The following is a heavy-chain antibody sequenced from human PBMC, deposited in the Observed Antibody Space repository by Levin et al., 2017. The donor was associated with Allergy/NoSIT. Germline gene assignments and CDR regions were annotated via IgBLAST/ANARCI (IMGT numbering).Heavy chain of an antibody. Sequence: AGGSLRLSCAASGFTFSSYEMNWVRQVPGKGLEWISHISSSGGTRHYADSVKGRFIISRDNAKNSLFLRMNSLRADDSAVYYCARGFGNLGYWGQGTLVTVSS. CDR2: ISSSGGTR. CDR1: GFTFSSYE. J-gene: IGHJ4*02. D-gene: IGHD3-10*01. CDR3: ARGFGNLGY. V-gene: IGHV3-48*03.